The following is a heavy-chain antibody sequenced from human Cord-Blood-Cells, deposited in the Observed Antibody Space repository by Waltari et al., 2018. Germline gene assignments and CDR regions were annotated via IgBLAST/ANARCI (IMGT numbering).Heavy chain of an antibody. D-gene: IGHD3-10*01. CDR2: IYPGDSNT. J-gene: IGHJ3*02. V-gene: IGHV5-51*03. CDR3: ARGGSGSYYSDAFDI. Sequence: VQLVQSGAEVTKPGASLKIPCKGSVYSFTIYWLGWVRPMHGKGLEWMGIIYPGDSNTRNSPSFQGQVTISADKSISTAYLQWSSLKASDTAMYYCARGGSGSYYSDAFDIWGQGTMVTVSS. CDR1: VYSFTIYW.